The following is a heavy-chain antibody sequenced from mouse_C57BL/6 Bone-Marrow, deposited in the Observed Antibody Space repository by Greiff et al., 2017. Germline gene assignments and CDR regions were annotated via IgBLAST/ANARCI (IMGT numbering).Heavy chain of an antibody. CDR2: IYPGSGNT. J-gene: IGHJ3*01. CDR1: GYTFTDYY. D-gene: IGHD2-1*01. CDR3: ARGGNLAWFAY. V-gene: IGHV1-76*01. Sequence: QVQLQQSGAELVRPGASVKLSCKASGYTFTDYYINWVKQRPGQGLEWIARIYPGSGNTYYNEKFKGKATLTAEKSSSTAYMQLSSLTSEDSAVYFCARGGNLAWFAYWGQGTLVTVSA.